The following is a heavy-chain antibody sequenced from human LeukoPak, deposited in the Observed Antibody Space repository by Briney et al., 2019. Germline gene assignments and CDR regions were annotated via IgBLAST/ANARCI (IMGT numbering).Heavy chain of an antibody. V-gene: IGHV3-13*01. CDR2: IGTAGDT. J-gene: IGHJ4*02. D-gene: IGHD3-10*01. CDR3: ARAAMVRGANDY. Sequence: GGSLRLSCAASGFTFSSYDMHWVRQATGKGLEWVSAIGTAGDTYYPGSVKGRFTIFRDSSKNTVYLQMNSLRAEDTAVYYWARAAMVRGANDYWGQGTLVTVSS. CDR1: GFTFSSYD.